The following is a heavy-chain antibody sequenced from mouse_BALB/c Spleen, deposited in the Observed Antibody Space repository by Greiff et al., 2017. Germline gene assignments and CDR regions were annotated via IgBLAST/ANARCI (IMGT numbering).Heavy chain of an antibody. CDR1: GFSLTSYG. CDR2: IWAGGST. V-gene: IGHV2-9*02. D-gene: IGHD1-1*01. CDR3: ARGGYGSRDRDYYAMDY. Sequence: VKLQESGPGLVAPSQSLSITCTVSGFSLTSYGVHWVRQPPGKGLEWLGVIWAGGSTNYNSALMSRLSISKDNSKSQVFLKMNSLQTDDTAMYYCARGGYGSRDRDYYAMDYWGQGTSVTVSS. J-gene: IGHJ4*01.